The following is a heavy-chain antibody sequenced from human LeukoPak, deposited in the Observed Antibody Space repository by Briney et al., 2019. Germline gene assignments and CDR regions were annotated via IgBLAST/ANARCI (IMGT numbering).Heavy chain of an antibody. V-gene: IGHV3-21*01. CDR3: ARDREGRFDY. CDR2: ISSSSSYI. Sequence: NPGGSLRLSCAASGFTFSSYSMNWVRQAPGKGLEWVSSISSSSSYIYYADSVKGRFTISRDNAKDSLYLQMNSLRAEDTAVYYCARDREGRFDYWGQGTLVTVSS. J-gene: IGHJ4*02. CDR1: GFTFSSYS.